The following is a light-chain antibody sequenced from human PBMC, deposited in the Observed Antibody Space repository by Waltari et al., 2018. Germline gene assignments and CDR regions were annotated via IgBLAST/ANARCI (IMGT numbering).Light chain of an antibody. CDR2: EGS. CDR3: CSYAAYSPVL. CDR1: SRDVGNYNL. Sequence: QSALTQPASVSGSPGQSITISCTGTSRDVGNYNLVSWYQQHPGKAPQLIICEGSKRPSGVSSRFSGSKFGNTASLTVSGLQAEDEADYYCCSYAAYSPVLFGGGTKVTVL. V-gene: IGLV2-23*01. J-gene: IGLJ2*01.